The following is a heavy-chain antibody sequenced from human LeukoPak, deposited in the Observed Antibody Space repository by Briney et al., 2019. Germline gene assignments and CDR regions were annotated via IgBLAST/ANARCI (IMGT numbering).Heavy chain of an antibody. Sequence: GALRLSCAASGFTFSSYNMNWVRQAPGKGLEWVSSISSSSSYIYYADSVKGRFTISRDNAKNSLYLQMNSLRVEDTAVYYCARAPTFSGWFDYWGQGTLVTVSS. CDR1: GFTFSSYN. D-gene: IGHD6-19*01. J-gene: IGHJ4*02. V-gene: IGHV3-21*03. CDR3: ARAPTFSGWFDY. CDR2: ISSSSSYI.